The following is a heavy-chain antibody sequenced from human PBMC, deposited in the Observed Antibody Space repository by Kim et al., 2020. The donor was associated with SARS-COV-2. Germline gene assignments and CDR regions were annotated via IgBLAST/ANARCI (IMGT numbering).Heavy chain of an antibody. D-gene: IGHD5-18*01. CDR3: ARGYGTKDY. V-gene: IGHV4-59*13. CDR1: GGSISSYY. Sequence: SETLSLTCTVSGGSISSYYWSWIRQPPGKGLELIGYIYYSGSTNYNPSLKSRVTLSVDTSKNKFSLKLSSVTAADTAVYYCARGYGTKDYWGQGTLVTVSS. CDR2: IYYSGST. J-gene: IGHJ4*02.